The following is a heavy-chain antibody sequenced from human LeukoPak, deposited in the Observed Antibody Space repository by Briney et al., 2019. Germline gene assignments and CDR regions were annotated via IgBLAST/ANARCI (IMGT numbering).Heavy chain of an antibody. CDR3: ARSFSEKFYFES. J-gene: IGHJ4*02. CDR2: IYASGKT. V-gene: IGHV4-61*02. D-gene: IGHD1-26*01. Sequence: PSQTLSLTCTVSGDSISRGRYYWSWVRQPAGKELEWIGRIYASGKTDYNPYTPSLKSRVAMSLDTSKNQVSLYLTSVTAADTAMYFCARSFSEKFYFESWGQGTLVTVSS. CDR1: GDSISRGRYY.